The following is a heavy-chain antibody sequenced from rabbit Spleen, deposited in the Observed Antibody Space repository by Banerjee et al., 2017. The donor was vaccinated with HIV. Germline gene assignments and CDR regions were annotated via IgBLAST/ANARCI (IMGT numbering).Heavy chain of an antibody. D-gene: IGHD3-1*01. CDR2: ISTGAGST. V-gene: IGHV1S47*01. CDR3: GRSSKAGYAGYGYGSNL. CDR1: GFDLSSYG. Sequence: QEQLVESGGGLVPPGGSLKLSCKASGFDLSSYGITWVRQAPGKGLEWIGVISTGAGSTYYASWVNCRFSISRENTQNTVSLQLNSLTAADTATYFCGRSSKAGYAGYGYGSNLGGPGTLVTGS. J-gene: IGHJ4*01.